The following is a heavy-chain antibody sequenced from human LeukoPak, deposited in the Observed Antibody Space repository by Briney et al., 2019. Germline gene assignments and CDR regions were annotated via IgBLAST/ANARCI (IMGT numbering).Heavy chain of an antibody. CDR1: GGSISRSSYY. V-gene: IGHV4-39*01. J-gene: IGHJ5*02. CDR2: IYYSGTT. Sequence: PSETLSLTCTVSGGSISRSSYYWGWIRQPPGKGLEWIGSIYYSGTTYYNPSLKSRVTISVDTSNDQFSLRLSSVTAADTAVYYCATNAGHCSSTSCSWFDPWGQGTLVTVSS. CDR3: ATNAGHCSSTSCSWFDP. D-gene: IGHD2-2*01.